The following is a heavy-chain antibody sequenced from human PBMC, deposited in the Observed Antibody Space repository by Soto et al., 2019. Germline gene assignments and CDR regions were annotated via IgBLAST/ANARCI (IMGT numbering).Heavy chain of an antibody. CDR2: IRQKANSYST. V-gene: IGHV3-72*01. J-gene: IGHJ5*02. D-gene: IGHD2-2*01. Sequence: GGSLRLSCAASGFTFSDHYMDWVRQAPGKGLEWVGRIRQKANSYSTEYAASVKGRFTISRDDSKNSLYLQMNSLRAEDTALYYCARVYCSSTSCYPWFDPWGQGSLVTVSS. CDR3: ARVYCSSTSCYPWFDP. CDR1: GFTFSDHY.